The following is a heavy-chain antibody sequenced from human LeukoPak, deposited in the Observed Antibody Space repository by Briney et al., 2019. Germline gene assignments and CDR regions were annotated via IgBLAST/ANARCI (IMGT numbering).Heavy chain of an antibody. CDR2: INTDNGNT. J-gene: IGHJ4*02. V-gene: IGHV1-3*04. Sequence: GASVKVSCKTSGYTFTKHPMHWVRQAPGQRLEWMGWINTDNGNTKYSEKFQGRVAITRDTSAGTAYMELNSLTSGDTALYYCAPLIGAYSDYWGQGTLVTVSS. CDR1: GYTFTKHP. CDR3: APLIGAYSDY. D-gene: IGHD3-10*01.